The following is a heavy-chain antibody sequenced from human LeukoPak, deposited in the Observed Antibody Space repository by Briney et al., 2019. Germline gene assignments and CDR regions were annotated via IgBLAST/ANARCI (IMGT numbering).Heavy chain of an antibody. CDR3: ARKAHDLVVPAATSPGAFDI. V-gene: IGHV5-51*01. J-gene: IGHJ3*02. Sequence: GESLKISCKGSGYSFTSYWIGWVRQMPGKGLEWMGIIYPGDSDTRYSPSFQGQVTISADKSISTAYLQWSSLKASDTAMYYCARKAHDLVVPAATSPGAFDIWGQGTMVTVSS. CDR2: IYPGDSDT. D-gene: IGHD2-2*01. CDR1: GYSFTSYW.